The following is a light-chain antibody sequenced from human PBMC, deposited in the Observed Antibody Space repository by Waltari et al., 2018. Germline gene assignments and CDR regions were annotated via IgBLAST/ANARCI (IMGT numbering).Light chain of an antibody. CDR1: QGINSY. Sequence: DIQLTQSPSFLSASVGDRVTITCRASQGINSYLSWYQQKPGKAPKLLIYGASTLQSGIPSRISGIGSGTEFTLTISSLQPEDSATYYCQQLGNYPITFGQGTRVETK. J-gene: IGKJ5*01. V-gene: IGKV1-9*01. CDR3: QQLGNYPIT. CDR2: GAS.